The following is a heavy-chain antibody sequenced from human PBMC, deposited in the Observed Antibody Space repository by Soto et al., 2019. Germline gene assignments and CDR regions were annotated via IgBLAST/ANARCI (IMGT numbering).Heavy chain of an antibody. CDR2: IYYSGST. CDR3: ARDLIAAADTGGWFDP. D-gene: IGHD6-13*01. J-gene: IGHJ5*02. Sequence: SETLSLTCTVSGGSISSYYWSWIRQPPGKGLEWIGYIYYSGSTNYNPSLKSRVTISVDTSKNQFSLKLSSVTAADTAVYYCARDLIAAADTGGWFDPWGQGTLVTVSS. V-gene: IGHV4-59*01. CDR1: GGSISSYY.